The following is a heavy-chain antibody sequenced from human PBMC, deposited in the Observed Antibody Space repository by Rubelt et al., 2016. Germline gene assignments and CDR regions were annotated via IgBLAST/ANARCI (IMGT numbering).Heavy chain of an antibody. CDR3: ARGRLGYGMDV. Sequence: QVQLQESGPGLVKPSETLSLTCTVPGGSISSYYWSWIRQPPGKGLEWVGEINHSGSPNYNPSLKGRVNRSVDTSKNQFSLQLGSGTAADTAVYYCARGRLGYGMDVWGQGTTVTVSS. D-gene: IGHD3-16*01. J-gene: IGHJ6*02. V-gene: IGHV4-59*12. CDR2: INHSGSP. CDR1: GGSISSYY.